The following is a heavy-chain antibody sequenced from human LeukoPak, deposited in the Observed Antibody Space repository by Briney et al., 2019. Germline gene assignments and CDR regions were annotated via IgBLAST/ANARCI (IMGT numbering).Heavy chain of an antibody. CDR1: GFPFSSYW. CDR3: ARGCHYDSSGFWLY. V-gene: IGHV3-7*04. D-gene: IGHD3-22*01. Sequence: GGSLRLSCAASGFPFSSYWMSWVRQAPGKGLEWVASIKQDGNEKYYVDSVKGRFTISRDNAKNSLYLQMSSLRAEDTAVFYCARGCHYDSSGFWLYWGQGTLVTVSS. CDR2: IKQDGNEK. J-gene: IGHJ4*02.